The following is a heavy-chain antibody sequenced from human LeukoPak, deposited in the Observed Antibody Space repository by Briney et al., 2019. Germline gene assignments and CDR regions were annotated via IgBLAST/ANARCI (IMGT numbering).Heavy chain of an antibody. J-gene: IGHJ3*02. D-gene: IGHD3-10*01. CDR3: ASLYYYGSGSYAFDI. CDR1: GGSISSGGYS. Sequence: SETLSLTCAVSGGSISSGGYSWSWIRQPPGKGLEWIGYIYHSGSTYYNPSLKSRVTISVDRPKNQFSLKLSSVTAADTAVYYCASLYYYGSGSYAFDIWGQGTMVTVSS. CDR2: IYHSGST. V-gene: IGHV4-30-2*01.